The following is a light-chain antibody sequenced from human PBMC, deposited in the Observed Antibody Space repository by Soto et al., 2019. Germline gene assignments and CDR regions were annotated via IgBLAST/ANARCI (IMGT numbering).Light chain of an antibody. Sequence: EIVMTQSPATLSVSPGGRATLSCRASQSISDTLAWYQQKPGQAPRLLIHGASTRATGFPARFSGSGSGTDSTLTISSLQSEDFAVYYCQQYNNWPWTFGQGTKV. CDR1: QSISDT. CDR3: QQYNNWPWT. V-gene: IGKV3-15*01. J-gene: IGKJ1*01. CDR2: GAS.